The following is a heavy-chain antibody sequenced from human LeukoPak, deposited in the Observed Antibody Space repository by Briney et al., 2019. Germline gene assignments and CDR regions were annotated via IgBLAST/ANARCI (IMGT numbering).Heavy chain of an antibody. CDR3: ARDRLEGGETFDS. Sequence: PGGSLTLSCAASGFIFRSYSMDWVRQAPGKGLEWVSSITGSRSYISYADSVKGRFTISRDNAENSLFLQMNSLRPEDTAVYFCARDRLEGGETFDSWGQGTLVTVSS. J-gene: IGHJ4*02. CDR2: ITGSRSYI. V-gene: IGHV3-21*01. CDR1: GFIFRSYS. D-gene: IGHD1-1*01.